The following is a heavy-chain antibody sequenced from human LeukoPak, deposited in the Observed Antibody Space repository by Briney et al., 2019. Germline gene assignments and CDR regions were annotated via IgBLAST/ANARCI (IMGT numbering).Heavy chain of an antibody. CDR1: GGSISSYY. CDR3: ARGWSGYDLDY. D-gene: IGHD3-3*01. CDR2: IYYSGST. J-gene: IGHJ4*02. V-gene: IGHV4-59*01. Sequence: PSETLSLTCTVSGGSISSYYWSWIRQPPGKGLEWIGDIYYSGSTTYNPAPKSRVTISISTSKTKFSLNLNSVTAADTAVYYCARGWSGYDLDYWGQGTLVTVSS.